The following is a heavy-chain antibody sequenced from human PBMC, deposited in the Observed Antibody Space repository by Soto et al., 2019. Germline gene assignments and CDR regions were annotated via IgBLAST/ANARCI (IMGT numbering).Heavy chain of an antibody. V-gene: IGHV3-23*01. CDR2: LDGAGGST. Sequence: GGSLRFSCLASGFTFSDFAMTWVRHVPGRGLEWVASLDGAGGSTYYAESVRGRFSISRDNSQNTLFLQMKRLTVDDTAIYYCAAPRDEYGSGVSWFTYGMDIWGQGTTVTVSS. J-gene: IGHJ6*02. CDR3: AAPRDEYGSGVSWFTYGMDI. CDR1: GFTFSDFA. D-gene: IGHD3-10*01.